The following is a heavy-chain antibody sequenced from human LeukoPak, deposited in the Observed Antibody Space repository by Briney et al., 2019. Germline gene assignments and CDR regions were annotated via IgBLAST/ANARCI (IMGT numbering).Heavy chain of an antibody. D-gene: IGHD6-13*01. CDR2: FYHSGST. Sequence: SETLSLTCSVSTYSISSGYYWGWIRQPPGKGLEWIGTFYHSGSTYYSPSLKSRVTISVGTSKNHFSLKLTSVTAADTAVYYCARDFGIAAAGWFDPWGQGTLVTVSS. V-gene: IGHV4-38-2*02. CDR1: TYSISSGYY. CDR3: ARDFGIAAAGWFDP. J-gene: IGHJ5*02.